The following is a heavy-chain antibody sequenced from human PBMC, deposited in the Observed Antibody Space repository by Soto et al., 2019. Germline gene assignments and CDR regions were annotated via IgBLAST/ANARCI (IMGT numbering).Heavy chain of an antibody. CDR1: GYTFTSYG. Sequence: ASVKVSCKASGYTFTSYGISWVRQAPGQGLEWMGWISAYNGNTNYAQKLQGRVTMTTDTSTSTAYMELRSLRSDDTAVYYCARTNHFIAVAGTGYFQHWGQGTLVTVSS. CDR3: ARTNHFIAVAGTGYFQH. CDR2: ISAYNGNT. V-gene: IGHV1-18*01. J-gene: IGHJ1*01. D-gene: IGHD6-19*01.